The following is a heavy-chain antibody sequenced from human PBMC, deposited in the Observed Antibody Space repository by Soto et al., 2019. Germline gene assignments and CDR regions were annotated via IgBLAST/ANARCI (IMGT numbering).Heavy chain of an antibody. CDR1: GYTLTELS. D-gene: IGHD6-13*01. V-gene: IGHV1-24*01. J-gene: IGHJ1*01. CDR3: ATYRYSSSWWVFQH. CDR2: FDPEDGET. Sequence: VASVKVSCKVSGYTLTELSMHWVRQAPGKGLEWMGGFDPEDGETIYAQKFQGRVTMTEDTSTDTAYMELSSLRSEDTAVYYCATYRYSSSWWVFQHWGQGTLVTVSS.